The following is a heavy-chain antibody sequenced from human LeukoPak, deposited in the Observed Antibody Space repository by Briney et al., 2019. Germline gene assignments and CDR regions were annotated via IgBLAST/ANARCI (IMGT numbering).Heavy chain of an antibody. V-gene: IGHV3-30*03. J-gene: IGHJ4*02. Sequence: PGGSLRLSCAASGFTFSSYGMHWVRQAPGKGMEWLAVISYDGSNRYYADSVKGRFTISRDNSKNTLYLQMNSLRAEDTAVYYCARNSGWYGYWGQGTLVTVSS. CDR1: GFTFSSYG. CDR2: ISYDGSNR. D-gene: IGHD6-19*01. CDR3: ARNSGWYGY.